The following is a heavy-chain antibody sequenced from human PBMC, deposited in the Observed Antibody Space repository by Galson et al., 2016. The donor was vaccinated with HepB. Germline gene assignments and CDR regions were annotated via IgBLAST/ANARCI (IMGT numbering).Heavy chain of an antibody. CDR2: IRANNGNT. D-gene: IGHD3-9*01. J-gene: IGHJ4*02. CDR1: GYTFINYG. V-gene: IGHV1-18*01. Sequence: SVKVSCKASGYTFINYGISWVRQAPGQGPEWMGWIRANNGNTNYAQKFQGRVTMTTDTSTTTAYMELRRLRSDDTAVYYCARRSRYFDWLSTLDYWGQGTYHNNTDPPTTTAAMELRGLRAKDTGVYYCGSVLRYFDWLSKLDYWGQGTLVTVSS. CDR3: ARRSRYFDWLSTLDYWGQGTYHNNTDPPTTTAAMELRGLRAKDTGVYYCGSVLRYFDWLSKLDY.